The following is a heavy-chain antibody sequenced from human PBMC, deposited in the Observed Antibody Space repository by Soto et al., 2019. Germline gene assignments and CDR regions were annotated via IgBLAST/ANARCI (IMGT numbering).Heavy chain of an antibody. D-gene: IGHD3-22*01. CDR1: GFNFSSYS. CDR3: ERDSSGSVQY. V-gene: IGHV3-21*01. J-gene: IGHJ4*02. Sequence: GGSLRLSWAASGFNFSSYSMNWVRQAPGKGLEWVSSISSTSSYIYYADSVKGRFTISRDNAKNSLYLQMNSLRAEETAVYYCERDSSGSVQYSGQGTLVTVSS. CDR2: ISSTSSYI.